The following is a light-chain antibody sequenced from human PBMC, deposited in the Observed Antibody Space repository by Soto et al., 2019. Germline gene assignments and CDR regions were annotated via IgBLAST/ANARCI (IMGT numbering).Light chain of an antibody. V-gene: IGKV1-5*01. CDR2: DAS. CDR3: QQYNAYPWT. Sequence: DIQMTQSPSTLSASVGDRVTITCRASQSISSWLAWYQQKPGKAPKLLMYDASSLDSGVPSRFSGSGSGTEFTLTISSLQTDDFATYYCQQYNAYPWTFGLGTKVEIK. J-gene: IGKJ1*01. CDR1: QSISSW.